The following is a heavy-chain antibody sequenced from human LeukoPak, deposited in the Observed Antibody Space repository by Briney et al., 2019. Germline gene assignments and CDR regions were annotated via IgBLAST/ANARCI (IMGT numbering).Heavy chain of an antibody. Sequence: GGSLRLSCAASGFTFSSYAMHWVRQAPGKGLEWVAVISYDGSNKYYADSVKGRFTISSDNSKNTLYLQMNSLRAEDTAVYYCARDQSGYDYGMDVWGKGTTVTVSS. CDR1: GFTFSSYA. V-gene: IGHV3-30*04. D-gene: IGHD3-10*01. CDR2: ISYDGSNK. CDR3: ARDQSGYDYGMDV. J-gene: IGHJ6*04.